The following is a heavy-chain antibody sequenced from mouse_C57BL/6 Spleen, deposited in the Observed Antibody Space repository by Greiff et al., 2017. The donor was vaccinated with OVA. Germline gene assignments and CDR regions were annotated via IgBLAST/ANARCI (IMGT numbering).Heavy chain of an antibody. CDR2: ILPGSGST. Sequence: QVQLQQSGAELMKPGASVKLSCKASGYTFTGYWIEWVKQRPGHGLEWIGEILPGSGSTNYNEKFKGKATLTADTSSNTAYMQLSSLTTEDSASDYCAEGEIFSTVEGRGFAYWGKGTLVTVSA. J-gene: IGHJ3*01. CDR3: AEGEIFSTVEGRGFAY. CDR1: GYTFTGYW. D-gene: IGHD1-1*01. V-gene: IGHV1-9*01.